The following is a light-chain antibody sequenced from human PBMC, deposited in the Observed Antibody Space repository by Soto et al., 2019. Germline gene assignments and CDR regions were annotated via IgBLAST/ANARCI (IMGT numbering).Light chain of an antibody. CDR1: NSNIGAGYD. CDR3: QSYDTSLSGVI. V-gene: IGLV1-40*01. Sequence: QSVLTQTPSVSGALGQKITMSCTGSNSNIGAGYDVHWYQQFPGAAPRLLIYADNNRPSGVPDRFSASKSGTSASLAITGLQGEDEANYYFQSYDTSLSGVIFGAGTKVTVL. J-gene: IGLJ2*01. CDR2: ADN.